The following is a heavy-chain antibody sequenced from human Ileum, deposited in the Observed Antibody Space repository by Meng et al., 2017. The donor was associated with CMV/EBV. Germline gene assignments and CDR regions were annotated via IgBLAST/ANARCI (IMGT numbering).Heavy chain of an antibody. Sequence: LAASAGGLGQAGGALRLSCAASGFTFGIYWMHWVRQAPGTGLVWVSRINSDGSRTSYADSVQGRFTISRDNAKNTLYMQMNSLRAEDTAVYYCARDLGRSPALDDCWGPGTLVTVSS. D-gene: IGHD5-18*01. CDR1: GFTFGIYW. J-gene: IGHJ4*02. CDR3: ARDLGRSPALDDC. V-gene: IGHV3-74*01. CDR2: INSDGSRT.